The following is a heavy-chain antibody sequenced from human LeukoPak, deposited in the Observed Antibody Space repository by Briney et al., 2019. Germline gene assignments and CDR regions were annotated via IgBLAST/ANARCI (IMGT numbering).Heavy chain of an antibody. Sequence: GASVKVCCKASGYTFTGYYMHWVRQAPGQGLEWMGWINPNSGGTNYAQKFQGRVTMTRDTSISTAYMELSRPRSDDTAVYYCAREVWWELRTFDYWGQGTLVTVSS. J-gene: IGHJ4*02. CDR2: INPNSGGT. CDR1: GYTFTGYY. CDR3: AREVWWELRTFDY. D-gene: IGHD2-15*01. V-gene: IGHV1-2*02.